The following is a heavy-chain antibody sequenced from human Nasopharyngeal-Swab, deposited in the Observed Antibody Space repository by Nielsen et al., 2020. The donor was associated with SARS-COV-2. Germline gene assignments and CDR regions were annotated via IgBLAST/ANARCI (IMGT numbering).Heavy chain of an antibody. CDR2: IYYSGST. J-gene: IGHJ4*02. Sequence: SETLSLTCTVSGGSISPGRYYCIWIHKHPGKGLEWIGYIYYSGSTYYNPSLKSRVTISVDTSKNQFSLKLSSVTAADTAVYYCATHSSSWSEYYFDYWGPRTLVTVSS. V-gene: IGHV4-31*03. CDR3: ATHSSSWSEYYFDY. D-gene: IGHD6-13*01. CDR1: GGSISPGRYY.